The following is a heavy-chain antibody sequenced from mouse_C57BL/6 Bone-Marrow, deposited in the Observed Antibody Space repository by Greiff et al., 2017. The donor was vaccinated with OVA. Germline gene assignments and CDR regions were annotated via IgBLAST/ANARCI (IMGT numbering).Heavy chain of an antibody. CDR2: IYPRSGNT. Sequence: VQLQQSGAELARPGASVKLSCKASGYTFTSYGISWVKQRPGQGLEWIGEIYPRSGNTYYNEKFKGKATLTADKSSSTAYMELRSLTSEDSAVYYCARSDYDGAKFAYWGQGTLVTVSA. V-gene: IGHV1-81*01. J-gene: IGHJ3*01. CDR3: ARSDYDGAKFAY. D-gene: IGHD2-4*01. CDR1: GYTFTSYG.